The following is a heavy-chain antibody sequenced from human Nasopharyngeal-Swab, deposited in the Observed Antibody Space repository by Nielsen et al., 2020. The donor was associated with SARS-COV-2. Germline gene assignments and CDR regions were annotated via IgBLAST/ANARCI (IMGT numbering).Heavy chain of an antibody. CDR2: VFYSGTT. J-gene: IGHJ4*02. CDR1: GGSISSYY. Sequence: SETLSLTCSVSGGSISSYYWSWIRQRPGKGLEWIGYVFYSGTTNYNPSLKRRVSISVDTSKNQFSLKLSSVTATDTAVYYCARSGYSYGLPVEYFGHWSQGTLVTVSS. CDR3: ARSGYSYGLPVEYFGH. D-gene: IGHD5-18*01. V-gene: IGHV4-59*01.